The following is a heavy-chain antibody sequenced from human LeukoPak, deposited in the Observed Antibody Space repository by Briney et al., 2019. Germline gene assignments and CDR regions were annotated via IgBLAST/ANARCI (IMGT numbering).Heavy chain of an antibody. V-gene: IGHV3-23*01. CDR2: ISGSGGST. CDR1: GFTFSSYG. J-gene: IGHJ2*01. Sequence: GGSLRLSCTASGFTFSSYGMSWVRQAPGKGLDWVSAISGSGGSTYYTDSVKGRFTVSRDNAANSLYLQMSNLGVEDTAVYSCARAGVTNQLGETYWYFDLWGRGTLVTVSS. CDR3: ARAGVTNQLGETYWYFDL. D-gene: IGHD1-1*01.